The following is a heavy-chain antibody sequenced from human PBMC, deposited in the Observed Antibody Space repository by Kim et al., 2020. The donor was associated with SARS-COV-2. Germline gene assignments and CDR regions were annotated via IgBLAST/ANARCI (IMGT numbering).Heavy chain of an antibody. CDR3: ARGAMITFGGAFDY. J-gene: IGHJ4*02. D-gene: IGHD3-16*01. V-gene: IGHV4-34*01. Sequence: NPSLKSRVTISVDTSKNQFSLKLSSVTAADTAVYYCARGAMITFGGAFDYWGQGTLVTVSS.